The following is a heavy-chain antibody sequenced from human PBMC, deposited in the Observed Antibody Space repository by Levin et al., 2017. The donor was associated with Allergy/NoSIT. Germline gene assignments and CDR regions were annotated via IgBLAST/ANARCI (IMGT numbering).Heavy chain of an antibody. CDR1: GFAFSSYA. J-gene: IGHJ4*02. CDR3: AKERIGYCTCGVCPPVMGHFEN. CDR2: ISGSGFDT. Sequence: GGSLRLSCAGSGFAFSSYAMSWVRQAPGKGLEWVSAISGSGFDTYYADSVQGRFTISRDNSKNTLYLQMNSLRAEDTAVYYCAKERIGYCTCGVCPPVMGHFENWGQGTLVTVSS. D-gene: IGHD2-8*02. V-gene: IGHV3-23*01.